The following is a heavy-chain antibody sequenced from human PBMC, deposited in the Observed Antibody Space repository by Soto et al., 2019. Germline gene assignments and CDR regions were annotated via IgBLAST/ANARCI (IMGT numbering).Heavy chain of an antibody. CDR1: GFTFSSYG. CDR3: ARDVEYSYGYSWAFDI. J-gene: IGHJ3*02. D-gene: IGHD5-18*01. V-gene: IGHV3-33*01. CDR2: IWYYGSNK. Sequence: PGGSLRLSCAASGFTFSSYGMHWVRQAPGKGLEWVAVIWYYGSNKYYADSVKGRFTISRDNSKNTLYLQMNSLRAEDTAVYYCARDVEYSYGYSWAFDIWGEGTMVTVSS.